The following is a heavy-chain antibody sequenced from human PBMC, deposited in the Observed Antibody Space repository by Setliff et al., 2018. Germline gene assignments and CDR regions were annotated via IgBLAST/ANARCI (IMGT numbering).Heavy chain of an antibody. Sequence: GGSLRLSCAASGFTFSSYAMHWVRQAPGKGLEWVAVISYDGSNKYYADSVKGRFTISRDNSKNTLYLQMNSLRAEDTALYYCAKLLPPYDILTGPLDYWGQGTLVTVSS. CDR1: GFTFSSYA. CDR3: AKLLPPYDILTGPLDY. CDR2: ISYDGSNK. D-gene: IGHD3-9*01. J-gene: IGHJ4*02. V-gene: IGHV3-30-3*01.